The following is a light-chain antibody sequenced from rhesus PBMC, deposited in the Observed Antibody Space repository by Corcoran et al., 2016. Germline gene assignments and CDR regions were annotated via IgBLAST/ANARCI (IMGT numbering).Light chain of an antibody. Sequence: DIQMTQSPSSLSASVGDTVTITCGASQRVSSWLDWYQQKPGKAPKLLIYKGSSLQRGVQSRFSGGGSGTDFTLTISSLQPEDFAIYHCLQYSSSPYSFGQGTKVEIK. CDR2: KGS. V-gene: IGKV1-22*01. CDR3: LQYSSSPYS. CDR1: QRVSSW. J-gene: IGKJ2*01.